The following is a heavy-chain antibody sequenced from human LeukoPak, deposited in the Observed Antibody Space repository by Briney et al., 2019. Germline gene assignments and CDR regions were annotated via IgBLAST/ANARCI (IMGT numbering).Heavy chain of an antibody. D-gene: IGHD2-2*01. Sequence: GGSPRLSCAASGFTFSSYAMHWVRQAPGKGLEWVALISYDGNNKYYADSVKGRFTFSRDNSKNTLYLQMNTLRAEDTAVYFCARGYCSSISCRLLDSWGQGTLVTVSS. CDR1: GFTFSSYA. J-gene: IGHJ4*02. CDR2: ISYDGNNK. CDR3: ARGYCSSISCRLLDS. V-gene: IGHV3-30*04.